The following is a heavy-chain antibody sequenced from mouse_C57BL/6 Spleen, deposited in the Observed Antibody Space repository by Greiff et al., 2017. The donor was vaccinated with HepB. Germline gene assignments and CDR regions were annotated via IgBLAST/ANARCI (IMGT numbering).Heavy chain of an antibody. Sequence: EVKLMESGPGLVKPSQSLSLTCSVTGYSITSGYYWNWIRQFPGNKLEWMGYISYDGSNNYNPSLKNRISITRDTSKNQFFLKLNSVTTEDTATYYCARDLGNYYGSPWFAYWGQGTLVTVSA. V-gene: IGHV3-6*01. D-gene: IGHD1-1*01. CDR1: GYSITSGYY. CDR2: ISYDGSN. CDR3: ARDLGNYYGSPWFAY. J-gene: IGHJ3*01.